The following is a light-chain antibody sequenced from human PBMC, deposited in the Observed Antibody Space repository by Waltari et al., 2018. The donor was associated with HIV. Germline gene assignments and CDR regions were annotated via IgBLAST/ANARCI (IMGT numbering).Light chain of an antibody. CDR1: SNDIGAYRF. CDR2: EVN. CDR3: NSYTRSKTWI. V-gene: IGLV2-14*01. J-gene: IGLJ2*01. Sequence: QSALTQAASVSESPGQSITISCIGTSNDIGAYRFVSWYQQHPGKAPKLLIYEVNNRPSWVSNRFSGSKSGNTASLTISGLQTEDEADYYCNSYTRSKTWIFGGGTKVTVL.